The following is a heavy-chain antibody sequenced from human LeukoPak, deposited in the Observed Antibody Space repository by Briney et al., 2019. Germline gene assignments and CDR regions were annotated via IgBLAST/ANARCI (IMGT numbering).Heavy chain of an antibody. CDR2: IKPNNGDT. J-gene: IGHJ4*02. Sequence: ASVKVSCKASGYSFTHHNVHWVRQAPGHPVEGMGWIKPNNGDTKFSQKFQDRVTLTSDTSIDTAYMEMSGLTSDDTDIYYCARVLSAVTSTFDYWGQGTLVTVSS. CDR3: ARVLSAVTSTFDY. D-gene: IGHD4-17*01. V-gene: IGHV1-2*02. CDR1: GYSFTHHN.